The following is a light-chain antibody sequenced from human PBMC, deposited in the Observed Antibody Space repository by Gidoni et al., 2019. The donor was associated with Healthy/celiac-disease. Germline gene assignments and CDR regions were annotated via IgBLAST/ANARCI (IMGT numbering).Light chain of an antibody. J-gene: IGKJ4*01. CDR3: QQSYRTPLT. V-gene: IGKV1-39*01. Sequence: DIQMTQSPSSLSASVGDRVTITCRASQSISSYLNWYQQKPGKAPKLLIYAASSLQSGVPSRSSGSGSGTDFTLTISSLQPEDFATYYCQQSYRTPLTFGGGTKVEIK. CDR2: AAS. CDR1: QSISSY.